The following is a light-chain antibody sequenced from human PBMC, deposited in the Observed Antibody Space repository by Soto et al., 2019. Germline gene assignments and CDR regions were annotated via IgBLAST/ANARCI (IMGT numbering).Light chain of an antibody. CDR2: GAS. CDR3: QQYNDWPPVLT. V-gene: IGKV3-15*01. CDR1: QSVSSN. Sequence: EIVMTQSPATLSVSPGERASLSCRASQSVSSNLAWYQQKPGQAPRLLIYGASTRATGIPARFSGSGSGTELTLTISSLQSEDFAVYYCQQYNDWPPVLTYGGGTKVEI. J-gene: IGKJ4*01.